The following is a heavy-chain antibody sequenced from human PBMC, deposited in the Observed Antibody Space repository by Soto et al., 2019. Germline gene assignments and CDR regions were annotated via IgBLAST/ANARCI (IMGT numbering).Heavy chain of an antibody. CDR1: GFTLRDHY. CDR2: SKNKADSYRT. Sequence: EVQVVESGGGLVQPGGSLRLSCAASGFTLRDHYVDWVRQAPGKGLEWVGRSKNKADSYRTRYAASVQGRFTISRDESKNSLYLQMNGLKTEDTAVYYCARSQGPPGMAVWGQGTPVTASS. V-gene: IGHV3-72*01. J-gene: IGHJ6*02. CDR3: ARSQGPPGMAV.